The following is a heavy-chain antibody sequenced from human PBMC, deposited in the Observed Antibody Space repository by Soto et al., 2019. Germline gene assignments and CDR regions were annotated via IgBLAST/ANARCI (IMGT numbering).Heavy chain of an antibody. V-gene: IGHV1-18*01. CDR3: ARDVRGVIANSYGMDV. D-gene: IGHD3-10*02. CDR2: ISAYNGNT. CDR1: GYTFTSYG. Sequence: ASVKVSCKASGYTFTSYGISWVRQAPGQGLEWMGWISAYNGNTNYAQKLQGRVTMTTDTSTSTAYMELRSLRSDDTAVYYCARDVRGVIANSYGMDVWGQGTTVTVYS. J-gene: IGHJ6*02.